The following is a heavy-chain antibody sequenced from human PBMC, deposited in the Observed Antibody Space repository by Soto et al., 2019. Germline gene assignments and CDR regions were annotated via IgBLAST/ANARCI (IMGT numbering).Heavy chain of an antibody. Sequence: PSETLSLTCAVYGGSFSGYYWSWIRQPPGKGLEWIGEINHSGSTNYNPSLKSRVTISVDTSKNQFSLKLSSVTAADTAVYYCARTRGRREAKFCSGYSDYWGQGTLVTVSS. J-gene: IGHJ4*02. CDR1: GGSFSGYY. V-gene: IGHV4-34*01. CDR3: ARTRGRREAKFCSGYSDY. D-gene: IGHD3-3*01. CDR2: INHSGST.